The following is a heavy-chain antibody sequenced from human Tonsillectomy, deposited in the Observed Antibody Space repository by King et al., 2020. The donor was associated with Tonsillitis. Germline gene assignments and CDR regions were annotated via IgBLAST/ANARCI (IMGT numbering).Heavy chain of an antibody. CDR2: INSDGSST. CDR1: GFTFSSYW. CDR3: ARDQIKAFDI. Sequence: DVQLVESGGGLVQPGGSLRLSCAASGFTFSSYWMHWVRQAPGKGLVLVSHINSDGSSTSYADSVKGRFTISRDNAKNTLYLQMNSLRAEDTAVYYCARDQIKAFDIWGQGTMVTVSS. V-gene: IGHV3-74*01. J-gene: IGHJ3*02.